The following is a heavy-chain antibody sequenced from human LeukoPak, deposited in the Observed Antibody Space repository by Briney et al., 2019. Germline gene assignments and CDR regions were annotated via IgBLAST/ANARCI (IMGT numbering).Heavy chain of an antibody. CDR3: AREAPYGSLTFDY. D-gene: IGHD3-10*01. Sequence: GGSLRLSCVASGFTFSNYWMSWVRQAPGKGLEWVANTHGSEKYYVDSVKGRFTISRDNAKSSLYLQMNSLRAEDTAMYYCAREAPYGSLTFDYWGQGTLVTVSS. CDR2: THGSEK. CDR1: GFTFSNYW. V-gene: IGHV3-7*03. J-gene: IGHJ4*02.